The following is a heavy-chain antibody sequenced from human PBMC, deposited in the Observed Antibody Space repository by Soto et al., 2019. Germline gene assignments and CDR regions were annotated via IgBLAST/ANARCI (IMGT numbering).Heavy chain of an antibody. D-gene: IGHD3-10*01. CDR3: ARHRGITMVRGYGMDV. J-gene: IGHJ6*02. V-gene: IGHV4-34*01. CDR1: GGSFSGYY. Sequence: QVQLQQWGAGLLKPSETLSLTCAVYGGSFSGYYWSWIRQPPGKGLEWIGEINHSGSTNYNPSLKCRVTISVDPSKNQFSLKLSSVTAADTAVYYCARHRGITMVRGYGMDVWGQGTTVTVSS. CDR2: INHSGST.